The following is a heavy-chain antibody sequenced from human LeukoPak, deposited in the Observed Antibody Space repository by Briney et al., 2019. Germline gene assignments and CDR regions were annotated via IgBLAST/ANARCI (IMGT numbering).Heavy chain of an antibody. D-gene: IGHD6-13*01. V-gene: IGHV1-18*01. CDR2: ISAYNGNT. J-gene: IGHJ5*02. CDR1: GYTFTSYG. Sequence: ASVKVSCKASGYTFTSYGISWVRQAPGQGLEWMGWISAYNGNTNYAQKLQGRVTMTTDTSTSTAYMELRNLRSDDTAVYYCARDRRRGSSWGNWFDPWGQGTLVTVSS. CDR3: ARDRRRGSSWGNWFDP.